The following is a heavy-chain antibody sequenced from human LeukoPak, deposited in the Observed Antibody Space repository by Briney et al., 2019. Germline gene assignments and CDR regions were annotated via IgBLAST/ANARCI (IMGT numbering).Heavy chain of an antibody. V-gene: IGHV4-59*01. CDR1: VGSIRDSY. D-gene: IGHD1/OR15-1a*01. CDR3: ARGNKYPGVFDY. CDR2: IYNSGTT. J-gene: IGHJ4*02. Sequence: PSETLSLNCSVSVGSIRDSYWSWIRQPPGKGLEWIGYIYNSGTTSYNPSLKGQVTISVDTSKHQFSLKLYSVTAADTAVYYCARGNKYPGVFDYWGQGTLVTVSS.